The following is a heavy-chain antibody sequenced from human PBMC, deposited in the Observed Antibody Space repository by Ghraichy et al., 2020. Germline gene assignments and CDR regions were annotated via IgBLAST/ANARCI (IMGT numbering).Heavy chain of an antibody. Sequence: GGSLRLSCSASEFTFNRYSMNWVRQAPGKGLEWVSYISSSSPCIKYADSVKGRFTISRDNAKNSLWLQMDSLRDDDTAVYYCARVGYSGSSLGWGQGTLVTVSS. D-gene: IGHD1-26*01. CDR2: ISSSSPCI. CDR3: ARVGYSGSSLG. V-gene: IGHV3-48*02. J-gene: IGHJ4*02. CDR1: EFTFNRYS.